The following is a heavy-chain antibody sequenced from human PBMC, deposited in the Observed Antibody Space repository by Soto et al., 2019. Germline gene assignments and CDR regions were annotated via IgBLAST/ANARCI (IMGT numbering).Heavy chain of an antibody. D-gene: IGHD3-16*01. Sequence: PGGSLRLSCAAPGFTFSTYGLHWLRQAPGMGLDLVTHQAGDGSNKYYANSVKCRFTTSVDNSMNTLFLEMDSLRAEDTAVYFCARDSGGHAPLDIWGQGTMVTVSS. J-gene: IGHJ3*02. CDR1: GFTFSTYG. CDR3: ARDSGGHAPLDI. CDR2: QAGDGSNK. V-gene: IGHV3-33*01.